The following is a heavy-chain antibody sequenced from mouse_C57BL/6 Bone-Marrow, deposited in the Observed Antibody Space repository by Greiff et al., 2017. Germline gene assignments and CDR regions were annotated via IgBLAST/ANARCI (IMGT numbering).Heavy chain of an antibody. J-gene: IGHJ1*03. CDR1: GYTFTSYG. CDR3: ASSLYSGDDPYWYFDV. D-gene: IGHD2-2*01. CDR2: IYIGNGYT. V-gene: IGHV1-58*01. Sequence: EVKLVESGAELVRPGSSVKMSCKTSGYTFTSYGINWVKQRPGQGLEWIGYIYIGNGYTEYNEKFKGKATLTSDKSSSTAYMQLGSLPSEDSAIYFCASSLYSGDDPYWYFDVWGRGTTVTGSS.